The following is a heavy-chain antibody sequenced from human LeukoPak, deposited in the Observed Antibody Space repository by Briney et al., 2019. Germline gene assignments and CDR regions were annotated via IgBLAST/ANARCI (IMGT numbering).Heavy chain of an antibody. CDR3: ARQSRYCSGGSCQYYFDY. V-gene: IGHV4-59*08. J-gene: IGHJ4*02. Sequence: SETLSLTCTVSGDSISSYYWSWLRQPPGKGLEWVGHIYYSGSTNYNPALKSRVTISVDTSKNQFSLKLSSVTAADTAVYYCARQSRYCSGGSCQYYFDYWGQGTLVTVSS. CDR2: IYYSGST. D-gene: IGHD2-15*01. CDR1: GDSISSYY.